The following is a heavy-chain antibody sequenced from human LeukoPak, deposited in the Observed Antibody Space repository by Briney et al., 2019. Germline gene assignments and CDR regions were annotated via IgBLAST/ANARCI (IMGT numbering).Heavy chain of an antibody. D-gene: IGHD6-13*01. V-gene: IGHV4-34*01. CDR3: ARAYYSTSWYGV. CDR2: INHSGST. CDR1: GGSLYGYF. J-gene: IGHJ3*01. Sequence: SETLSLTCAVSGGSLYGYFWSWIRQPPGKGLEWIGEINHSGSTNYNPSLKSRVTISVDTSKNHFSLKLSSMTAADTAVYYCARAYYSTSWYGVWGQGTLVTVSS.